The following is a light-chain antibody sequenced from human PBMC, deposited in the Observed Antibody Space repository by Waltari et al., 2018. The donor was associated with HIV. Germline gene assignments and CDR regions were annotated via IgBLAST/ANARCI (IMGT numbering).Light chain of an antibody. CDR1: SSDVGGYNY. CDR3: ASYAGSTNV. Sequence: QSALPQPPSASGSPGRSVTISCTGTSSDVGGYNYVSWYQLHPGKAPKLMIYEVSKRPSGVPDRFSGSKSGNTASLTVSGLQSEDEADYFCASYAGSTNVFGTGTKVTVL. CDR2: EVS. J-gene: IGLJ1*01. V-gene: IGLV2-8*01.